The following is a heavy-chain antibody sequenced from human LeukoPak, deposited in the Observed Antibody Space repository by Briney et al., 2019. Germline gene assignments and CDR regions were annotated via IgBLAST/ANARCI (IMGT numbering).Heavy chain of an antibody. CDR2: ISSSSSYI. Sequence: PGGSLRLSCAASGFTFSSYTMNWVRQAPGKGLEWVSSISSSSSYIYYADSVKGRFTISRDNAKNSLYLHMNSLRAEETAVYYCARDFYYDSSGYIPAGDAFALWGRGTMVTVSS. J-gene: IGHJ3*01. CDR3: ARDFYYDSSGYIPAGDAFAL. D-gene: IGHD3-22*01. V-gene: IGHV3-21*01. CDR1: GFTFSSYT.